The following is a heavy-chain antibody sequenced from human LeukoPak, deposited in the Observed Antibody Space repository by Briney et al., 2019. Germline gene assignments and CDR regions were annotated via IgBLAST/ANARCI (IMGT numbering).Heavy chain of an antibody. CDR2: IWYDGSNK. V-gene: IGHV3-33*06. D-gene: IGHD5-18*01. CDR3: AKDERGYSYGLIDY. CDR1: GFTFSNAW. J-gene: IGHJ4*02. Sequence: GGSLRLSCVASGFTFSNAWMSWVRQSPGKGLEWVAVIWYDGSNKYYADSVKGRFTISRDNSKNTLYLQMNSLRAEDTAVYYCAKDERGYSYGLIDYWGQGTLVTVSS.